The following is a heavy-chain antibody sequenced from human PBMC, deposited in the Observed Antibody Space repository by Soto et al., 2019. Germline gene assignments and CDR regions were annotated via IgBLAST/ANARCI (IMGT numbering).Heavy chain of an antibody. V-gene: IGHV1-18*01. Sequence: QVQLVQSGAEVKKPGASVKVSCKASGYTFTSYGIIWVRQAPGQGLEWMGWISAYNGNTSYAQKLKGRVTMTTDTATSTAYMELRSLRSDDTAVYYCARDRHDSSGYYSEYWGQGTLVTVSS. J-gene: IGHJ4*02. D-gene: IGHD3-22*01. CDR2: ISAYNGNT. CDR1: GYTFTSYG. CDR3: ARDRHDSSGYYSEY.